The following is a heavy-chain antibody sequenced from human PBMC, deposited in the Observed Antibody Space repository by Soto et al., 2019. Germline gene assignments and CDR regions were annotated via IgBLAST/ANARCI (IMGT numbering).Heavy chain of an antibody. D-gene: IGHD3-22*01. J-gene: IGHJ4*02. CDR2: IYYSGST. CDR1: GGSISSSSYY. Sequence: SETLSLTCTVSGGSISSSSYYWGWIRQPPGKGLEWIGSIYYSGSTYYNPSLKSRVTISVDTSKNQFSLRLSSVTAADTAVYYCARHSVDYYDSSGYLYWGQGTLVTVSS. CDR3: ARHSVDYYDSSGYLY. V-gene: IGHV4-39*01.